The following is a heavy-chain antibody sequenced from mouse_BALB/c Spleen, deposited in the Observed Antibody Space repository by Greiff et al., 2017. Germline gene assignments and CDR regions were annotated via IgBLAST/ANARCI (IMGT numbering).Heavy chain of an antibody. D-gene: IGHD2-1*01. J-gene: IGHJ4*01. V-gene: IGHV7-3*02. CDR2: IRNKANGYTT. CDR3: ARVYGNYDYYAMDY. CDR1: GFTFTDYY. Sequence: EVKLVESGGGLVQPGGSLRLSCATSGFTFTDYYMSWVRQPPGKALEWLGFIRNKANGYTTEYSASVKGRFTISRDNSQSILYLQMNTLRAEDSATYYCARVYGNYDYYAMDYWGQGTSVTVSS.